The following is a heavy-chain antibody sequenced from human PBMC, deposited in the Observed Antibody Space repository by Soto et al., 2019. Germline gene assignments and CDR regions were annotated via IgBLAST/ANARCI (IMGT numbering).Heavy chain of an antibody. V-gene: IGHV3-30-3*01. CDR2: ISYDGSNK. CDR1: GFTFSSYA. Sequence: QVQLVESGGGVVQPGRSLRLSCAASGFTFSSYAMHWVRQAPGKGLEWVAVISYDGSNKYYADSVKGRFTISRDNSKKTLYLQMNSLRAEDTAVYYCARDPYSSGWYYFDYWGQGTLVTVSS. D-gene: IGHD6-19*01. CDR3: ARDPYSSGWYYFDY. J-gene: IGHJ4*02.